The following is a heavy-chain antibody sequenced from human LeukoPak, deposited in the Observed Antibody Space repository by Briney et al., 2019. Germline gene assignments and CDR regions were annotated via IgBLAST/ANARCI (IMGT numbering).Heavy chain of an antibody. V-gene: IGHV4-34*01. CDR2: INHSGST. CDR1: GGSFSGYY. Sequence: SETLSLTCAVYGGSFSGYYWSWIRQPPGKGLEWIGEINHSGSTNYNPSLKSRVTISVDTSKNQFSLKLSSVTVADTAVYYCARATRDYYDSSGYNGVWYFDYWGQGTLVTVSS. CDR3: ARATRDYYDSSGYNGVWYFDY. D-gene: IGHD3-22*01. J-gene: IGHJ4*02.